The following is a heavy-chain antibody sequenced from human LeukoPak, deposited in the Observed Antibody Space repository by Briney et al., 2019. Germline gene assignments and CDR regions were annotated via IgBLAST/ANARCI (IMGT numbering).Heavy chain of an antibody. Sequence: SETLSLTCTVSGYSISSGYYWGWIRQPPGKGLEWIGEINHSGSTNYNPSLKTRVTMSVDTSKNQFSLKLSSVTAADTAVYYCARGPLTVTRGFDPWGQGTLVTVSS. CDR3: ARGPLTVTRGFDP. V-gene: IGHV4-38-2*02. D-gene: IGHD4-17*01. CDR1: GYSISSGYY. CDR2: INHSGST. J-gene: IGHJ5*02.